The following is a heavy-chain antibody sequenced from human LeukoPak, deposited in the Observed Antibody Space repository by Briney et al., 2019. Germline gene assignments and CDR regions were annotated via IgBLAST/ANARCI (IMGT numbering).Heavy chain of an antibody. CDR3: ARDGYYGSGSYDY. J-gene: IGHJ4*02. Sequence: GGSLRLSCAASGFTFSDYGMHWVRQAPGKGLEWVAVIWYDGSDKYYADSVKDRFTISRDNSKNTLYLQINSLRAGDTAVYYCARDGYYGSGSYDYWGQGTLVTVSS. CDR2: IWYDGSDK. CDR1: GFTFSDYG. D-gene: IGHD3-10*01. V-gene: IGHV3-33*01.